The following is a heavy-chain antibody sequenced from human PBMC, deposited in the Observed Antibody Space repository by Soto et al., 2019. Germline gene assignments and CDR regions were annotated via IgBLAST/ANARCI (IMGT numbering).Heavy chain of an antibody. J-gene: IGHJ4*02. CDR1: GGSISSYY. CDR3: ARHYSSSWPLDY. D-gene: IGHD6-13*01. CDR2: IYYSGST. Sequence: PSETLSLTCTVSGGSISSYYWSWIRQPPGKGLEWIGYIYYSGSTNYNPSLKSRVTISVDTSKNQFSLKLSSVTAADTAVYYCARHYSSSWPLDYWGQGTLVTVSS. V-gene: IGHV4-59*08.